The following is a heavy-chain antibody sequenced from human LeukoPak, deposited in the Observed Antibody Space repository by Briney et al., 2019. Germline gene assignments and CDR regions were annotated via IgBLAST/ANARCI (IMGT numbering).Heavy chain of an antibody. Sequence: GESLKISCQGSGYSFTNYWIGWVRQMPGKGLEWMGIMYPGDSDTRYSPSFQGQVTISADKSISTAYLQWSNLKASDTAMYYCARLGGYCNGANCYSDYWGQGTLVTVSS. D-gene: IGHD2-15*01. CDR1: GYSFTNYW. CDR3: ARLGGYCNGANCYSDY. J-gene: IGHJ4*02. CDR2: MYPGDSDT. V-gene: IGHV5-51*01.